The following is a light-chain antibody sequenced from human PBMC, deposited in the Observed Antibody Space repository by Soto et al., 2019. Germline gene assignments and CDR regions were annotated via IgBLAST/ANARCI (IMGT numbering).Light chain of an antibody. CDR2: RVS. CDR1: RSLVYKDGNTY. CDR3: MQGTNWPYT. J-gene: IGKJ2*01. Sequence: DIVMTQSPLSLPVTLGQPASISCRSSRSLVYKDGNTYLNWFHQRPGQSPRRLIYRVSDRDSGVPDRFSGTGSGTDFTLQISRVEAEDLGVYYCMQGTNWPYTFGQGTELDIK. V-gene: IGKV2-30*01.